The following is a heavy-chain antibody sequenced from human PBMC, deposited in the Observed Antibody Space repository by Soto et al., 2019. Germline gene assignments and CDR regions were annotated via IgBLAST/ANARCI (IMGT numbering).Heavy chain of an antibody. CDR1: GFTFSSYA. CDR2: ISGSGGST. J-gene: IGHJ4*02. Sequence: GGSLRLSCAASGFTFSSYAMSWVRQAPGKGLEWVSAISGSGGSTYYADSVKGRFTISRDNSKNTLYLQMNSLRAEDMAVYYCAKDFSRDYYDSSGYYSAPGPTLDYWGQGTLVTVSS. V-gene: IGHV3-23*01. D-gene: IGHD3-22*01. CDR3: AKDFSRDYYDSSGYYSAPGPTLDY.